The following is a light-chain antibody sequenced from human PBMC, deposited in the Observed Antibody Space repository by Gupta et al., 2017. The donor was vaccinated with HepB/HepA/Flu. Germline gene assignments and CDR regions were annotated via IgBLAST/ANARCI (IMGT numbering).Light chain of an antibody. CDR1: ALPRQY. Sequence: SYELTQQPSVSVSPVQTARITCSGDALPRQYAYWYQQKPGQAPVLVIYKDSERPSGIPERFSGSSSGTTVTLTISGVQAEDEADYYCQSADSSGTYAVFGGGTKLTVL. V-gene: IGLV3-25*03. J-gene: IGLJ2*01. CDR2: KDS. CDR3: QSADSSGTYAV.